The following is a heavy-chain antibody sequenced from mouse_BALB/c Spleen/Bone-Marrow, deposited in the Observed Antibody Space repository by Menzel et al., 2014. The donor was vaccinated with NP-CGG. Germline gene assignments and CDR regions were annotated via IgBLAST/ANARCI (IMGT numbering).Heavy chain of an antibody. J-gene: IGHJ4*01. V-gene: IGHV5-9-4*01. CDR2: ISSGGSYT. D-gene: IGHD2-4*01. Sequence: EVKLMESGGGLVKPGGSLKLSCAASGFTFSSYAMSWVRRSPEKRLEWVAEISSGGSYTYYPDTVTGRFTISRDNAKNTLYLEMSSLRSEDTATYYCAREGLRRRAAMDYWGQGTSVTVSS. CDR3: AREGLRRRAAMDY. CDR1: GFTFSSYA.